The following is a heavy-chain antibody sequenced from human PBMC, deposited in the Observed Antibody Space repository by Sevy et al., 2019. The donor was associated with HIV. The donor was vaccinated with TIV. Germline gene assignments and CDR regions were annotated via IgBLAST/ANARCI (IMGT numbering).Heavy chain of an antibody. Sequence: GGSLRLSCAATGFTFSRSGMHWVRQAPGKGLEWVSFTRYDGTTKNYADSVKGRFTISRDNSMNTLYLQMNSLRADDTAVYYCAKMGSTTVTTSDGFDLWGQGTMVTVSS. CDR2: TRYDGTTK. CDR3: AKMGSTTVTTSDGFDL. D-gene: IGHD4-17*01. V-gene: IGHV3-30*02. CDR1: GFTFSRSG. J-gene: IGHJ3*01.